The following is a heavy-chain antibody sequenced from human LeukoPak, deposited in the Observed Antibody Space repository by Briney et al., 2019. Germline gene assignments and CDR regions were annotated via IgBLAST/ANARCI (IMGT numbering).Heavy chain of an antibody. CDR1: GFTFSSYS. CDR3: AKAKTGSDYYDLRGDAFDI. J-gene: IGHJ3*02. D-gene: IGHD3-22*01. CDR2: ISSSSSYI. V-gene: IGHV3-21*04. Sequence: GGSLRLSCAASGFTFSSYSMNWVRQAPGKGLEWVSSISSSSSYIYYADSVKGRFTISRDNAKNSLYLQMNSLRAEDTALYYCAKAKTGSDYYDLRGDAFDIWGQGTMVTVSS.